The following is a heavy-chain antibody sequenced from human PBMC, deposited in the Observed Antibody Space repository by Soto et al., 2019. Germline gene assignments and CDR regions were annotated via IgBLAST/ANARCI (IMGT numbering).Heavy chain of an antibody. J-gene: IGHJ5*02. V-gene: IGHV1-69*12. Sequence: QVQLVQSGAEVKKPRSSVKVSCKASGGTFSSYAISWVRQAPGQGLEWMGGIIPIFGTANYAQKFQGRVTITADESTSTAYMELSSLRSEDTAVYYCARTTYYDFWSGHNWFDPWGQGTLVTVSS. CDR2: IIPIFGTA. CDR3: ARTTYYDFWSGHNWFDP. CDR1: GGTFSSYA. D-gene: IGHD3-3*01.